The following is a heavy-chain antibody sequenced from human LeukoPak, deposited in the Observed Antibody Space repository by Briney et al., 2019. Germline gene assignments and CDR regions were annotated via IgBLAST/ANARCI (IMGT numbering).Heavy chain of an antibody. CDR3: ARGSIAVAFDY. J-gene: IGHJ4*02. CDR2: IYYSGRT. D-gene: IGHD6-19*01. Sequence: SETLSLTCTVSGDSMTSYYWGWTRQPPGKGLEWIGHIYYSGRTNYNPSLKTRATISVDTSKNQFSLRLISVTAADTAVYYCARGSIAVAFDYWGRGTLVAVSS. V-gene: IGHV4-59*01. CDR1: GDSMTSYY.